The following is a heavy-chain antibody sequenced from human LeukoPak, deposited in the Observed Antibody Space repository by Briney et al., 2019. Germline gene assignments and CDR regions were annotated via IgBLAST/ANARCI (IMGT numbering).Heavy chain of an antibody. CDR3: ARVGGYCSSTSCSFFDP. CDR1: GGSFSGYY. CDR2: INHSGST. D-gene: IGHD2-2*01. J-gene: IGHJ5*02. Sequence: ETLSLTCAVYGGSFSGYYWSWIRQPPGKGLEWIGEINHSGSTNYNPSLKSRVTISVDTSKNQFSLKLSSVTAADTAVYYCARVGGYCSSTSCSFFDPWGQGTLVTVSS. V-gene: IGHV4-34*01.